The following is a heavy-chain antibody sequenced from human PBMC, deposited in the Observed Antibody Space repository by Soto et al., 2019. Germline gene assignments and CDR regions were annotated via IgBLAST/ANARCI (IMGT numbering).Heavy chain of an antibody. Sequence: QPGGSLRLSCVASGFSLANYPMNWVRQTPGKGLEWISYSSPRGDTIYYADSVEGRFTISRDNARNSLSLYMSSLRDEDSALYYCAKGPHTNVGWPYYFESWGQGVAVTVS. CDR3: AKGPHTNVGWPYYFES. V-gene: IGHV3-48*02. D-gene: IGHD6-19*01. CDR1: GFSLANYP. J-gene: IGHJ4*02. CDR2: SSPRGDTI.